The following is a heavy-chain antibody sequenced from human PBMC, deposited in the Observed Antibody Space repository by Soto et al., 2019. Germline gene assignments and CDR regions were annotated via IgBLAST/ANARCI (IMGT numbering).Heavy chain of an antibody. V-gene: IGHV4-38-2*01. Sequence: PSETLSLTCAVSGYSIASGYYCAWIRQSPGKGLEWIGSIYHAGSVYYNPSLNGRVALSMHTSKNHFSLKLTSVTAADTAVYYCARTFDYYGMDVWGQGTTVTVSS. CDR1: GYSIASGYY. J-gene: IGHJ6*02. CDR2: IYHAGSV. CDR3: ARTFDYYGMDV.